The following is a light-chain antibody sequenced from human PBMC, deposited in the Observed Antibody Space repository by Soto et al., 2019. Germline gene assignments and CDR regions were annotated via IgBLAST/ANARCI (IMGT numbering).Light chain of an antibody. CDR2: RAS. V-gene: IGKV3-15*01. J-gene: IGKJ1*01. CDR1: QSVSSN. CDR3: QQYDNWPWT. Sequence: EIVMTQSPATLSVSPGERATFSCRASQSVSSNLAWYQQKPGQAPRLLIYRASTRATGGPARFSGSGSGTEFTLTISSLQSEDFAVYYCQQYDNWPWTFGRGTKVDIK.